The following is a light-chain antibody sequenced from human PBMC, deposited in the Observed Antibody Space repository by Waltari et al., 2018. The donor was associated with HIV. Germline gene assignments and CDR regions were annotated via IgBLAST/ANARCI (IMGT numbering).Light chain of an antibody. Sequence: QTALTQPASVSGSPGQSLTISCPGTSSDVGAYNLVSWYQQHPGKAPRLIIYDVSERPAGVSNRFTGSKSGNTASLTISGLQAEDEADYYCCSYVSEIVPCVFGGGTKLTVL. V-gene: IGLV2-23*02. CDR3: CSYVSEIVPCV. CDR2: DVS. CDR1: SSDVGAYNL. J-gene: IGLJ3*02.